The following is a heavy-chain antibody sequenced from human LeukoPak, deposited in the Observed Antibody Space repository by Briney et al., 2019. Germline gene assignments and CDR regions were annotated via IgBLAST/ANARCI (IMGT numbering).Heavy chain of an antibody. V-gene: IGHV4-59*01. D-gene: IGHD6-13*01. CDR2: IHDSGTT. CDR3: ARDPGTSWPHWYFDL. CDR1: GGSISSYY. J-gene: IGHJ2*01. Sequence: SETLSLTCTVSGGSISSYYWSWIRQAPGKGLEWIAYIHDSGTTNSSPSLKSRVTISEDTSNNQLSLILNSVTAADTAVYYCARDPGTSWPHWYFDLWGRGTLVTVSS.